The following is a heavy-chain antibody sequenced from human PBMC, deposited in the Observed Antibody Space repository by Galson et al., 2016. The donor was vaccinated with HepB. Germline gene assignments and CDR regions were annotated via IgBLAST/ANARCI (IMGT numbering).Heavy chain of an antibody. D-gene: IGHD3-22*01. V-gene: IGHV5-51*01. CDR1: GYSFTNYW. J-gene: IGHJ6*02. Sequence: QSGAEVKKPGQSLKISCKGFGYSFTNYWIGWVRQMPGKGLEWMGIIYPGDSDTTYSPPFQGQVTISADKSISTAYLQWSSLKASATAMYYCARSNDTYYYDSRGYYKYAMDVWGQGTTVTVSS. CDR2: IYPGDSDT. CDR3: ARSNDTYYYDSRGYYKYAMDV.